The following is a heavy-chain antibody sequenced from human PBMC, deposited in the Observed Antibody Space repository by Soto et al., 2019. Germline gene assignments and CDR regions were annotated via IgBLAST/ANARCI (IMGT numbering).Heavy chain of an antibody. D-gene: IGHD2-8*01. J-gene: IGHJ4*02. CDR1: GFTFSSYW. V-gene: IGHV3-74*01. CDR3: ARRGMVYDLDY. Sequence: PGGSLRLSCAASGFTFSSYWMHWVRQAPGKGLVWVSRINSDGSSTSYADSVKGRFTISRDNAKNTLYLQMNSLRAEDTAVYYCARRGMVYDLDYWGQGTLVTVSS. CDR2: INSDGSST.